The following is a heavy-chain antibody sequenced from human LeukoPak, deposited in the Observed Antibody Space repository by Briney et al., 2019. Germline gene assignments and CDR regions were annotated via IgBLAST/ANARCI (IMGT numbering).Heavy chain of an antibody. J-gene: IGHJ4*02. D-gene: IGHD6-19*01. CDR3: ARIAAYSSGWYSGYYFDY. CDR2: IYTSGST. V-gene: IGHV4-4*07. CDR1: GGSISSYY. Sequence: SETLSLTCTVSGGSISSYYWSWIRQPAGKGLEWIGRIYTSGSTNYNPSPKSRVTMSVDTSKNQFSLKLSSVTAADTAVYYCARIAAYSSGWYSGYYFDYWGQGTLVTVSS.